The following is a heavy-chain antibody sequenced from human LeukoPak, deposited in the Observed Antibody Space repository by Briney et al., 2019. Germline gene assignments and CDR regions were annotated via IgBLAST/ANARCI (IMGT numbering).Heavy chain of an antibody. CDR3: TTDGTDYGDYLLVFFDY. D-gene: IGHD4-17*01. J-gene: IGHJ4*02. V-gene: IGHV3-53*01. CDR2: IYSGGST. Sequence: GGSLRLSCAASGFTVSSNYMSWVRQAPGKGLEWVSVIYSGGSTYYADSVKGRFTISRDNSKNTLYLQMNSLRAEDTAVYYCTTDGTDYGDYLLVFFDYWGQGTLVTVSS. CDR1: GFTVSSNY.